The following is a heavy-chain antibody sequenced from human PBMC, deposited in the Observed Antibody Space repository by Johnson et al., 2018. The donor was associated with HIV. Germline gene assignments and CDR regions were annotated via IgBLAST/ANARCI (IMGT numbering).Heavy chain of an antibody. Sequence: VQLVESGGGLVQPGGSLKLACAASGFTFSGSALHWVRQASGKGLEWIGHIRSKTNTYATEYAASVKGRFTISRDNSKNTLYLQMNSLRAEDTAVYYCARDILEYSSSVPDAFDIWGQGTMVTVSS. CDR3: ARDILEYSSSVPDAFDI. CDR1: GFTFSGSA. V-gene: IGHV3-73*01. CDR2: IRSKTNTYAT. D-gene: IGHD6-6*01. J-gene: IGHJ3*02.